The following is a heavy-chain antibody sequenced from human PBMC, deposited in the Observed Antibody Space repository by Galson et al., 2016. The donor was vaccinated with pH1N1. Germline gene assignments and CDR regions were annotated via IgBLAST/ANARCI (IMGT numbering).Heavy chain of an antibody. Sequence: SVKVSCKASGYTLTSYDINWVRQATGQGLEWMGWMNPNNGNADYAPKFQGRVTLTRNASINTAYMELSSLTSEDTAVYYCARGPVYWYFDLWGRGTLVSVFS. J-gene: IGHJ2*01. V-gene: IGHV1-8*01. CDR2: MNPNNGNA. CDR3: ARGPVYWYFDL. CDR1: GYTLTSYD.